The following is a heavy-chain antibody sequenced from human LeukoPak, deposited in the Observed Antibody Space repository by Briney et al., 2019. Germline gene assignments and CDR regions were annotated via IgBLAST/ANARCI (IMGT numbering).Heavy chain of an antibody. V-gene: IGHV4-34*01. Sequence: SETLSLTCTVSGGSISSYYWSWIRQPPGKGLEWIGEINHSGSTNYNPSLKSRVTISVDTSKNQFSLKLSSVTAADTAVYYCASIPVDYWGQGTLVTVSS. CDR1: GGSISSYY. CDR2: INHSGST. J-gene: IGHJ4*02. D-gene: IGHD6-19*01. CDR3: ASIPVDY.